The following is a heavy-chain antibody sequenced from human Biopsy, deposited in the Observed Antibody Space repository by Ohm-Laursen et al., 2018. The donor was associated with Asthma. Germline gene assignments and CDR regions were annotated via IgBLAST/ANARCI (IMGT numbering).Heavy chain of an antibody. CDR1: GYSLTDLS. D-gene: IGHD4-17*01. CDR2: HDHEEGGT. Sequence: SVKVFCKFSGYSLTDLSMHWVRQAPGQGLEWMGGHDHEEGGTVNARRFQGRVTMTEDTSTDTAYMELSSLSSDDTAVYYCASDFPKDYVRYNFQFWGQGTLITVSS. J-gene: IGHJ4*02. CDR3: ASDFPKDYVRYNFQF. V-gene: IGHV1-24*01.